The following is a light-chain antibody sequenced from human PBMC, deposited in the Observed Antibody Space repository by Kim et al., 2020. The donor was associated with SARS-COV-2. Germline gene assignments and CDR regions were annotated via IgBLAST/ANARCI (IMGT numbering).Light chain of an antibody. J-gene: IGKJ1*01. CDR1: QTILKL. V-gene: IGKV1-39*01. CDR3: QQSYIAPWT. CDR2: AAS. Sequence: ASVGDRIPITCRASQTILKLLNWYQQKPGEAPRLLIYAASSLQSGVPSRFSGSKSEADFTLTISNLQPEDSATYYCQQSYIAPWTFGRGTKVDIK.